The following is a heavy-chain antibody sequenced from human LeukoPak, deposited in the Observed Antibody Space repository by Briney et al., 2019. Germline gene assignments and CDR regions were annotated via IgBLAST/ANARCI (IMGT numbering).Heavy chain of an antibody. CDR3: ARGGTVRPTDY. CDR1: GFTFSSYS. J-gene: IGHJ4*02. Sequence: GGSLRLSCAASGFTFSSYSMNWVRQAPGKGLEWVSFISSSSSYIYYADSVKGRFTISRDNAKNSLYLQMNSLRAEDTAVYYCARGGTVRPTDYWGRGTLVTVSS. CDR2: ISSSSSYI. D-gene: IGHD3-10*01. V-gene: IGHV3-21*01.